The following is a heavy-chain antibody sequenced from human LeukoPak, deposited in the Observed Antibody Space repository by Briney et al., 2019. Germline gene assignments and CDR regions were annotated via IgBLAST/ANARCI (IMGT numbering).Heavy chain of an antibody. D-gene: IGHD4-17*01. J-gene: IGHJ4*02. CDR3: ARGRRHGDYERRYYFDY. Sequence: SVKVSCKASGGTFSSHAISWVRQAPGQGLEWMGRIIPIFGTANYAQKFQGRVTITTDESTSTAYMELSSLRSEDTAVYYCARGRRHGDYERRYYFDYWGQGTLVTVSS. V-gene: IGHV1-69*05. CDR1: GGTFSSHA. CDR2: IIPIFGTA.